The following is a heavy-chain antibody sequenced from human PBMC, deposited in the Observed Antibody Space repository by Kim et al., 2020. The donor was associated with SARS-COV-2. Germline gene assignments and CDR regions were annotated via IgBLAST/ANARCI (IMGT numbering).Heavy chain of an antibody. D-gene: IGHD1-26*01. Sequence: SVKVSCKASGGTFSSYAISWVRQAPGQGLEWMGGIIPIFGTANYAQKFQGRVTITADESTSTAYMELSSLRSEDTAVYYCARDIPPTGSYFDYYYGMDVWGQGTTVTVSS. J-gene: IGHJ6*02. V-gene: IGHV1-69*13. CDR3: ARDIPPTGSYFDYYYGMDV. CDR2: IIPIFGTA. CDR1: GGTFSSYA.